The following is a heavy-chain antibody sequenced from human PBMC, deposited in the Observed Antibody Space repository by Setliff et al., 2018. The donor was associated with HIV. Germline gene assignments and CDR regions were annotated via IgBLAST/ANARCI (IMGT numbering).Heavy chain of an antibody. CDR1: GYTFTGYY. D-gene: IGHD1-26*01. CDR3: ARVPYGAEEWEQPEDY. V-gene: IGHV1-2*02. CDR2: INPNSGGT. J-gene: IGHJ4*02. Sequence: ASVKVSCKASGYTFTGYYMHWVRQAPGQGLEWMGWINPNSGGTTYAQKFQGRVTMTRDTSISTAYMEVSRLRSDDTAVYYCARVPYGAEEWEQPEDYWGQGTLVTVSS.